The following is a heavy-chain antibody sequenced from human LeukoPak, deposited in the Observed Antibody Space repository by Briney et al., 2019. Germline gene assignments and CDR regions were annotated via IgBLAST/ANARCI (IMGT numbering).Heavy chain of an antibody. CDR2: ISAYNGNT. D-gene: IGHD2-2*01. V-gene: IGHV1-18*01. CDR1: GYTFTSYG. Sequence: ASVKVSCKASGYTFTSYGISWVRQAPGQGLEWMGWISAYNGNTNYAQKLQGRVTMTTDTSTSTAYMELRSLRSDDTAVYYCARDPLKNIVVVPAANVGERWFDPWGQGTLVTVSS. CDR3: ARDPLKNIVVVPAANVGERWFDP. J-gene: IGHJ5*02.